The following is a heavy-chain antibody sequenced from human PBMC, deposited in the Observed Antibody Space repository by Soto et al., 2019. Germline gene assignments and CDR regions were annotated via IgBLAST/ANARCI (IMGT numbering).Heavy chain of an antibody. D-gene: IGHD6-19*01. Sequence: ASVKVSCKAPGYTFTSYYMHWVRQAPGQGLEWMGIINPSGGSTSYAQKFQGRVTMTRDTSTSTVYMELSSLRSEDTAVYYCARVGAVAGTFDYWGQGTLVTVSS. CDR2: INPSGGST. CDR3: ARVGAVAGTFDY. V-gene: IGHV1-46*01. J-gene: IGHJ4*02. CDR1: GYTFTSYY.